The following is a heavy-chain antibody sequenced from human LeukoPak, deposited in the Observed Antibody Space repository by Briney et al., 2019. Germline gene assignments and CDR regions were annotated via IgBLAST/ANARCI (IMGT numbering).Heavy chain of an antibody. J-gene: IGHJ4*02. V-gene: IGHV4-31*03. CDR1: GGSISDGGYH. CDR2: IYDSGTT. D-gene: IGHD1-14*01. CDR3: ARGGDRRGFDY. Sequence: SQTLSLTCTVSGGSISDGGYHWSWIRQHPGKGLEWIGYIYDSGTTYYSPALQSRVTISVDTSDNKFSLKLRSLTAADTAVYYCARGGDRRGFDYWGQGTLVTVSS.